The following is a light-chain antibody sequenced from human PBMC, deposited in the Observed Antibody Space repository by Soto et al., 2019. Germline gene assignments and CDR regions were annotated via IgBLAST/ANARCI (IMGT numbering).Light chain of an antibody. CDR2: EAS. Sequence: IQLTQSPSTLSASVGDRATITSRASQAVNRWLAWYQQKPGKAPKLLIYEASSLESGVPSRFGGSGSGTEFTLIISSLQPDDFATYYCQQYNSYPRTFGQGTKVDIK. J-gene: IGKJ1*01. V-gene: IGKV1-5*03. CDR3: QQYNSYPRT. CDR1: QAVNRW.